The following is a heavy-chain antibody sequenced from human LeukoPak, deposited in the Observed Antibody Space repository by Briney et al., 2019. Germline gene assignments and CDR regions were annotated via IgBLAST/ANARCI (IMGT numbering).Heavy chain of an antibody. D-gene: IGHD2-8*02. V-gene: IGHV3-30*01. J-gene: IGHJ6*03. Sequence: GRSLRLSCAACGFTFSSYAMHWVRQAPGKGLEWVAVISYDGSNKYYADSVKGRFTISRDNSKNTLYLQMNSLRAEDTAVYYCASAYVLYYYYMDVWGKGTTVTVSS. CDR2: ISYDGSNK. CDR3: ASAYVLYYYYMDV. CDR1: GFTFSSYA.